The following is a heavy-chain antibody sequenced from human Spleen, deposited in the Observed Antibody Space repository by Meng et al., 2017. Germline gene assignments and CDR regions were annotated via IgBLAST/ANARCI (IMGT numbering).Heavy chain of an antibody. V-gene: IGHV3-74*01. J-gene: IGHJ5*02. Sequence: EVQMVESGGGLVQPGGSLRLSCVASGFTISTYWLHWVRQAPGKGLVWVSRTSRDGSDTVYADSVKGRFTMSRDNAKNTLYLQMNNLRAEDTAIYYCSRETTVAGFDPWGQGTLVTVSS. CDR2: TSRDGSDT. D-gene: IGHD6-19*01. CDR1: GFTISTYW. CDR3: SRETTVAGFDP.